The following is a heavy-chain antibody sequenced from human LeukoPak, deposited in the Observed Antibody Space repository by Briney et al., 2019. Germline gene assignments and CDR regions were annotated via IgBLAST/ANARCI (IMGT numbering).Heavy chain of an antibody. CDR1: GYTFTGYY. CDR2: INPNSGGT. CDR3: ATGSLVAGDFDY. J-gene: IGHJ4*02. D-gene: IGHD6-19*01. Sequence: ASVKVSCKASGYTFTGYYMHWVRQAPGQGLEWMGWINPNSGGTNYAQKFQGRVTMTRDTSISTAYMELSSLRSEDTAVYYCATGSLVAGDFDYWGQGTLVTVSS. V-gene: IGHV1-2*02.